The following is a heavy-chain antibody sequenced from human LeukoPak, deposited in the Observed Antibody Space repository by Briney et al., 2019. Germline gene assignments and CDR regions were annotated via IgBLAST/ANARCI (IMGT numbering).Heavy chain of an antibody. CDR1: GGSISSYY. V-gene: IGHV4-4*09. CDR3: AKRQGPSSGSYDYFDP. Sequence: SETLSPTCTVSGGSISSYYWSWIRQPLGQGLEWIAYIHSNGYTNYNPSLKSRVTISVDTSKNQFSLKVTSVTAADTAVYYCAKRQGPSSGSYDYFDPWGQGTLVTVSS. D-gene: IGHD1-26*01. CDR2: IHSNGYT. J-gene: IGHJ5*02.